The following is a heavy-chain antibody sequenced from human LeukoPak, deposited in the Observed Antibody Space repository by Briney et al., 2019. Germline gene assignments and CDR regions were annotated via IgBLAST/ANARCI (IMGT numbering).Heavy chain of an antibody. CDR2: IYYSGST. V-gene: IGHV4-30-4*01. J-gene: IGHJ3*02. CDR3: ARVHRPIRVTTAVDAFDI. CDR1: GGSISSGDYY. Sequence: PSETLSLTCTVSGGSISSGDYYWSWIRQPPGKGLEWIGYIYYSGSTYYNPSLKSRVTISVDTSKNQFSLKLSSVTAADTAVYYCARVHRPIRVTTAVDAFDIWGQGTMVTVSS. D-gene: IGHD4-17*01.